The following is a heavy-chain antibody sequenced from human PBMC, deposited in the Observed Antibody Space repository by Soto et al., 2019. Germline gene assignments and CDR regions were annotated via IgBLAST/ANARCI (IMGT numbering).Heavy chain of an antibody. V-gene: IGHV4-39*01. J-gene: IGHJ4*02. Sequence: LNCTLSGGPIRRGSYYWGWIRQPPGKGLEWIGSIYYSGSTYYNPSLKSRVTISVDTSKNQFSLKLSSVKAADTAVYYCARLQDIVVVPAATNFDYWGQGTLVTVSS. CDR3: ARLQDIVVVPAATNFDY. CDR1: GGPIRRGSYY. D-gene: IGHD2-2*01. CDR2: IYYSGST.